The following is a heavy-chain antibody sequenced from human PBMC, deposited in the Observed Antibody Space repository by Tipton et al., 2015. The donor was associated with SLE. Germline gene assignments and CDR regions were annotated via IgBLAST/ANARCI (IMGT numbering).Heavy chain of an antibody. D-gene: IGHD6-19*01. Sequence: TLSLTCTVSGGSISSRYWSWIRQSPEKGLEWIGYIYYSGTTHYNPSLKSRVSISVDTSKNQFSLKLRAVTAADTAVYYCARGPIAVLAWGQGTLVTVSS. CDR1: GGSISSRY. CDR3: ARGPIAVLA. J-gene: IGHJ5*02. V-gene: IGHV4-59*11. CDR2: IYYSGTT.